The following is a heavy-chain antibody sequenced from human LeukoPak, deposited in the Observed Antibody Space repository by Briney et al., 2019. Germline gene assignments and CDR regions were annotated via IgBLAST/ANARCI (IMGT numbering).Heavy chain of an antibody. CDR3: ARARIDY. CDR2: IKDDGSEK. CDR1: GFPFSSYW. J-gene: IGHJ4*02. V-gene: IGHV3-7*04. Sequence: PGGSLRLSCVGSGFPFSSYWMTWVRQAPGKGLEWGANIKDDGSEKYSVDSVKGRFTISRDNAKNLLYLQMSSLGAEDTAVYYCARARIDYWGQETLVTVSS.